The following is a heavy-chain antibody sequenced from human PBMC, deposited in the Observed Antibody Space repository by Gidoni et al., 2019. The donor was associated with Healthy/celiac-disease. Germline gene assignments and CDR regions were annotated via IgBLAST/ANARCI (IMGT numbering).Heavy chain of an antibody. Sequence: EVQLLESGGGLVQPGGALRLSCAASGFTCSSYAMSWVRQAPGKGLEWVSAISGSGGSTYYADSVKGRFTISRDNSKNTLYLQMNSLRAEDTAVYYCAKDSKGVGARFWAEYFQHWGQGTLVTVSS. J-gene: IGHJ1*01. V-gene: IGHV3-23*01. CDR1: GFTCSSYA. CDR2: ISGSGGST. D-gene: IGHD1-26*01. CDR3: AKDSKGVGARFWAEYFQH.